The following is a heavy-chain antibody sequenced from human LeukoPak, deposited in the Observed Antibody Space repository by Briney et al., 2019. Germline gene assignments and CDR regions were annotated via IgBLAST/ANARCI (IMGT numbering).Heavy chain of an antibody. CDR3: ARKQGGQLVNTRRWFDP. Sequence: SETLSLTCAVYGGSFSGYYWSWIRQPPGKGLEWIGEINHSGSTYYNPSLKSRVTISLDTSKSQFSLKLTSVTAADTAVYYCARKQGGQLVNTRRWFDPWGQGTLVTVSS. D-gene: IGHD6-13*01. CDR1: GGSFSGYY. V-gene: IGHV4-34*01. J-gene: IGHJ5*02. CDR2: INHSGST.